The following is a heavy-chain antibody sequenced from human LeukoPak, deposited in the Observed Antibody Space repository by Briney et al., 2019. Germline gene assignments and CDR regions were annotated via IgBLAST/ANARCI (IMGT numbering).Heavy chain of an antibody. D-gene: IGHD4-11*01. CDR3: ARDDYSNGGDDAFDI. V-gene: IGHV1-18*01. J-gene: IGHJ3*02. CDR2: ISAYNGNT. CDR1: GYSFTSYG. Sequence: ASVKVSCKASGYSFTSYGISWVRQAPGQGLEWMGWISAYNGNTNYAQKLQGRVTMTTDTSTSTAYMELRSLRSDDTAVYYCARDDYSNGGDDAFDIWGQGTMVTVSS.